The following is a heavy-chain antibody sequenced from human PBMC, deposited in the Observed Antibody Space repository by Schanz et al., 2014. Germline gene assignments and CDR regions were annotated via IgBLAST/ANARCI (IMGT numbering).Heavy chain of an antibody. J-gene: IGHJ4*02. CDR1: GFTFRSYA. CDR2: IYSGGDT. CDR3: ARKTDSSGTGDY. D-gene: IGHD6-19*01. Sequence: VQLVESGGGLVQPGGSRRLSCAASGFTFRSYAMSWVRQAPGEGMEWVSLIYSGGDTNYAGSVKGGFTISRDGSKNTLYLQMNSLRAEDTAVYYCARKTDSSGTGDYWGQGTLVTVSS. V-gene: IGHV3-66*01.